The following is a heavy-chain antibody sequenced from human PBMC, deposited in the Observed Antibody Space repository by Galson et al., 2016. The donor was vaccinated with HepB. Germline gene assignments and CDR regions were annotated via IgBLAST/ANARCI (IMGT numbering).Heavy chain of an antibody. Sequence: SLRLSCAASGFTVRSNNMDWVRQAPRKGLEWVSVFYSSGKTAHADSVEGRFTVSRDTSKNMLYLQMNSLRAEDTAIYYCVREVYGGALDYWGQGALVSVSS. CDR1: GFTVRSNN. CDR3: VREVYGGALDY. J-gene: IGHJ4*02. D-gene: IGHD4-23*01. CDR2: FYSSGKT. V-gene: IGHV3-53*01.